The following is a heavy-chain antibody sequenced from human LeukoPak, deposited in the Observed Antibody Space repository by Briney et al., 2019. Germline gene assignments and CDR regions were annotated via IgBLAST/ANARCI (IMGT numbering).Heavy chain of an antibody. D-gene: IGHD1-7*01. CDR2: IGTAGDT. J-gene: IGHJ4*02. Sequence: GGSLRLSCAASGFIFSNYDMHWVRQATGKGLEWVSAIGTAGDTYYPGSVRGRFTMSRENVKNSLYLQMNSLTAGDTAVYYCARGTNTHFDYWGQGILVTVSS. CDR1: GFIFSNYD. CDR3: ARGTNTHFDY. V-gene: IGHV3-13*04.